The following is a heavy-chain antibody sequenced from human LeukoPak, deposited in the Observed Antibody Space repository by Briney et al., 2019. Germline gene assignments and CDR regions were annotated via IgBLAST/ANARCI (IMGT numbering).Heavy chain of an antibody. CDR3: AKDTDYAGSPQFDY. J-gene: IGHJ4*02. Sequence: GGSLRLSCAASGFTFSSYVMSWVRQAPGKGLEWVSTISRSGGSTYYADSVKGRFTISRDNSKNTLYLLMNSLRAEDTAVYFCAKDTDYAGSPQFDYWGQGTLVTVPS. CDR1: GFTFSSYV. V-gene: IGHV3-23*01. CDR2: ISRSGGST. D-gene: IGHD1-26*01.